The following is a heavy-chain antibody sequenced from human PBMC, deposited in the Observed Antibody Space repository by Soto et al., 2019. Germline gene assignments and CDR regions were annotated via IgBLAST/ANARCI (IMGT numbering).Heavy chain of an antibody. V-gene: IGHV3-30*18. CDR1: GFSFSDYG. CDR3: AKDLLRYYSYYYGMDV. J-gene: IGHJ6*02. Sequence: GGSLRLSCAASGFSFSDYGMYWVRQAPGKGLEWVAVISYEGSNKYYADSVKGRFTISRDNSKNTLYLQMNSLRAEDTAVYYCAKDLLRYYSYYYGMDVWGQGTTVTVS. CDR2: ISYEGSNK.